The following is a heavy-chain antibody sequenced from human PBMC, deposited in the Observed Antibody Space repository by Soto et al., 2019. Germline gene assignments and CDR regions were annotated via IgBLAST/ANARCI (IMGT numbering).Heavy chain of an antibody. CDR2: FDPEDGET. CDR3: ATVAITMVRGALNP. Sequence: ASVKVSCKVSGYTLTELSMHWVRQAPGKGLEWMGGFDPEDGETIYAQKFQGRVTMTEDTSTDTAYMELSSLRSEDTAVYYCATVAITMVRGALNPWGQGTLVTVSS. V-gene: IGHV1-24*01. CDR1: GYTLTELS. J-gene: IGHJ5*02. D-gene: IGHD3-10*01.